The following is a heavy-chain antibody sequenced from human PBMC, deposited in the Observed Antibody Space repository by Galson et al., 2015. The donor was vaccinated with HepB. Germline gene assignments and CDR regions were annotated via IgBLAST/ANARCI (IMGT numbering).Heavy chain of an antibody. CDR2: IKQDGSEK. CDR3: ARDRLLWFGELLSPGGMDV. V-gene: IGHV3-7*03. J-gene: IGHJ6*02. Sequence: SLRLSCAASRFTFSSYWMSWVRQAPGKGLEWVANIKQDGSEKYYVDSVKGRFTISRDNAKNSLYLQMNSLRAEDTAVYYCARDRLLWFGELLSPGGMDVWGQGTTVTVSS. D-gene: IGHD3-10*01. CDR1: RFTFSSYW.